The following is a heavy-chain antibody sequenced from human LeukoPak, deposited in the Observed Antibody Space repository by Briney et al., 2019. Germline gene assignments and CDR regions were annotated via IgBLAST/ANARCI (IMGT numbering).Heavy chain of an antibody. CDR1: GFAFSFYA. V-gene: IGHV3-23*01. J-gene: IGHJ5*01. D-gene: IGHD6-19*01. Sequence: QPGGSLRLSCAASGFAFSFYAMSWLRQPPEKGLEWVSTINANSGTTSYAASVRGRFTISRDNSKNTLYLQVNSLRADDTAVYYCAKPISGGLAVTADWFDPWGQGTLVVVSS. CDR2: INANSGTT. CDR3: AKPISGGLAVTADWFDP.